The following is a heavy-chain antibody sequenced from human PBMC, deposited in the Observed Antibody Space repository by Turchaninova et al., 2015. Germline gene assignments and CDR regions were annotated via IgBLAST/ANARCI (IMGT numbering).Heavy chain of an antibody. CDR3: ARDGLPLQGAHYWYFDV. CDR1: CGSIIRGYC. Sequence: VQLQETGPGLVKPSPTLSPPTTVSCGSIIRGYCCNWLRQPPVKGTELYGYIYDSGNPFYNPALKSRVFMSIDTSRNQFSLRMRSVTAADTAVYSCARDGLPLQGAHYWYFDVWGRGTLVTVSS. V-gene: IGHV4-31*03. CDR2: IYDSGNP. D-gene: IGHD1-26*01. J-gene: IGHJ2*01.